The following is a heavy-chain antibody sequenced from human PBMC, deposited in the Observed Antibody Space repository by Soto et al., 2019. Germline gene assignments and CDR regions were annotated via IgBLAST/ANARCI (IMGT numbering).Heavy chain of an antibody. CDR2: ISYSGST. CDR1: GGSISSYY. J-gene: IGHJ6*02. CDR3: ARVTMVRGVIISYYYYGMDV. Sequence: TSETLSLTCTVSGGSISSYYWSWIRQPPGRGLEWIGYISYSGSTNYNPSLKSRVTISVDTSKNQFSLKLSSVTAADTAVYYCARVTMVRGVIISYYYYGMDVWGQGTTVTVSS. V-gene: IGHV4-59*12. D-gene: IGHD3-10*01.